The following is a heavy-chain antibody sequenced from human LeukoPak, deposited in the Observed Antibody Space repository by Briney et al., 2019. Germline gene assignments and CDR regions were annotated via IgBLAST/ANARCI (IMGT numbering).Heavy chain of an antibody. J-gene: IGHJ5*02. Sequence: ASVKVSCKTSGYTFTGYYLHWVRQAPGQGLEWMGWINPNSGATNCAQKFQGRVTMTRDTSISTAYMELSRLRSDDTAVYYCARGTFDPWGQGTLVTVSS. V-gene: IGHV1-2*02. CDR3: ARGTFDP. CDR1: GYTFTGYY. CDR2: INPNSGAT.